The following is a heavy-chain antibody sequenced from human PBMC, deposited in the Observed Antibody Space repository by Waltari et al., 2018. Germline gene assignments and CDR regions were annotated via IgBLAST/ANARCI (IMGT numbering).Heavy chain of an antibody. CDR1: GDSMSSTYC. CDR3: ARDRGRGLYLDS. J-gene: IGHJ4*02. Sequence: QLQESGPGLVKPSGTLSLTCGVPGDSMSSTYCWSWVRQPPGKGLEWIGQVRGDGRTNYNPSFASRVTVSLDTYNNQFSLMVTSATAADTAVYYCARDRGRGLYLDSWGPGTLVTVSP. CDR2: VRGDGRT. V-gene: IGHV4-4*02. D-gene: IGHD2-15*01.